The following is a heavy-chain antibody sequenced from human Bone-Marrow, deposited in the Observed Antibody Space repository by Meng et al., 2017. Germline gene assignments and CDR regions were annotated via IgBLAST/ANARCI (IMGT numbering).Heavy chain of an antibody. CDR3: ARHKGNSYGYLYFDY. CDR2: IYYFGDT. CDR1: GGSISDRSYY. J-gene: IGHJ4*02. D-gene: IGHD5-18*01. Sequence: QLQLQESGPGLVKPSETLPLTCPVSGGSISDRSYYWGGIRQPPGKGLEWIGSIYYFGDTFYSPSLRSRVTISVDTSKNQFSLKLSSVTAADTAVFYCARHKGNSYGYLYFDYWGQGILVTVSS. V-gene: IGHV4-39*01.